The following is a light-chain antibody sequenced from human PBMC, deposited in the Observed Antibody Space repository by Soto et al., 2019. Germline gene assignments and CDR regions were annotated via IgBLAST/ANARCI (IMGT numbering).Light chain of an antibody. CDR3: QQYNSYVWT. J-gene: IGKJ1*01. V-gene: IGKV1-5*01. Sequence: DIQMTQSPSTLSASVGDRVTITCRASQSISSWLAWYQQKPGKAPKLLIYDASSLESGVPSRFSGSGSGSEFTLTISSLQPDDFATYYCQQYNSYVWTFCQGTKGDIK. CDR2: DAS. CDR1: QSISSW.